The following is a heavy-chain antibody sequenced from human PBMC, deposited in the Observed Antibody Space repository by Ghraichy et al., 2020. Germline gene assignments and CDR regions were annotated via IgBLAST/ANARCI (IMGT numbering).Heavy chain of an antibody. D-gene: IGHD2-2*01. V-gene: IGHV4-61*02. CDR1: GGSISSGSYY. J-gene: IGHJ5*02. Sequence: SETLSLTCTVSGGSISSGSYYWSWIRQPAGKGLEWIGRIYTSGSTNYNPSLKSRVTISVDTSKNQFSLKLSSVTAADTAVYYCARFRVPAAMFDPWGQGTLVTVSS. CDR3: ARFRVPAAMFDP. CDR2: IYTSGST.